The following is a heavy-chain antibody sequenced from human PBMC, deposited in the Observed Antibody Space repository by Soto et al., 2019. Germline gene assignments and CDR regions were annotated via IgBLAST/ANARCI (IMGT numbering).Heavy chain of an antibody. CDR1: GFTFSTYN. J-gene: IGHJ6*02. CDR2: ISSRSDI. V-gene: IGHV3-21*01. D-gene: IGHD2-2*02. Sequence: PGGSLRLSCVGSGFTFSTYNINWVRQAPGKGLEWVSSISSRSDIYYADSVKGRFTISRDNAKNSVSLQMNSLRAEDTAVYYCAREYTAWPLAYGLDVWGQGTTVTVS. CDR3: AREYTAWPLAYGLDV.